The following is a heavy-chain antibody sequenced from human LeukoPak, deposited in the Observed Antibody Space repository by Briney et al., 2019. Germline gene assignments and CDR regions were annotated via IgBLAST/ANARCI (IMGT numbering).Heavy chain of an antibody. CDR2: VNLQGST. Sequence: PSETLSLTCGVSGGSITNTNYWTWVRQPPGKGLEWIGEVNLQGSTNYNPSLMGRVAIAVDTSENHISLQLTSVTAADTAVYYCAREGGPYRPLDYSGQGTLVAVSS. CDR1: GGSITNTNY. V-gene: IGHV4-4*02. J-gene: IGHJ4*02. CDR3: AREGGPYRPLDY.